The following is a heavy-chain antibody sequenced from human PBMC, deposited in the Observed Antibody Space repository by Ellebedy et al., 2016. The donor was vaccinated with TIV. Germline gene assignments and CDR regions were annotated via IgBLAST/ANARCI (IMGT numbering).Heavy chain of an antibody. Sequence: PGGSLRLSCAASGFPFNTHAMSWVRQAPGKGLEWVSTISGGGSRKYYADSVKGRFTVSSDNSKNTLDLQMNNLRAEDTGIYYCAKNILSTVIVSWRLDYWGQGNLVNGSP. CDR2: ISGGGSRK. CDR3: AKNILSTVIVSWRLDY. CDR1: GFPFNTHA. D-gene: IGHD2-15*01. J-gene: IGHJ4*02. V-gene: IGHV3-23*01.